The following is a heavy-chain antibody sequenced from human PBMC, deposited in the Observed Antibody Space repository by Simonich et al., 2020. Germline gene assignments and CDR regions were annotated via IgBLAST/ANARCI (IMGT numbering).Heavy chain of an antibody. V-gene: IGHV3-7*01. J-gene: IGHJ6*03. Sequence: EVQLVESGGGLVQPGGSLRLSCAASGFTFRSYWISWVRQAPGKGLQWVANIKQDGSEKYEVDSVKGRFTIARNNAKNSQYQQMNSLRGEDTAVYYGARDGLGTAYYYYMDVWGKGTTVTVSS. CDR2: IKQDGSEK. CDR1: GFTFRSYW. D-gene: IGHD7-27*01. CDR3: ARDGLGTAYYYYMDV.